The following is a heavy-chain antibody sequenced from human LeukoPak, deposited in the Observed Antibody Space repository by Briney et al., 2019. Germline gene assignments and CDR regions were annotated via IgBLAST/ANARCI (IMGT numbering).Heavy chain of an antibody. V-gene: IGHV3-30*02. CDR2: IHYDGSNK. D-gene: IGHD4-11*01. J-gene: IGHJ4*02. CDR1: GFTFSNYG. CDR3: ARAFYSNYVDDY. Sequence: GGSLRLSCAASGFTFSNYGMHWVRQAPGKGLEWVAFIHYDGSNKYYADSVKGRFSISRDNSKNTLYLQLNSLRTEDTAVYYCARAFYSNYVDDYWGQGTLVTVSS.